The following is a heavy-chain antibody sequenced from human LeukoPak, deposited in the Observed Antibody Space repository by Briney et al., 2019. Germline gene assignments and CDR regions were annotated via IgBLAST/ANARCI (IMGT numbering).Heavy chain of an antibody. CDR3: AKGVISGWYVRWVDY. Sequence: GGSLRLSCAASGFTFSNYAMSWARQAPGKGLEWVSSLNGRGDSPYYADSVKGRFTISRDNSKNTLYLQMNSLRAEDTAVYYCAKGVISGWYVRWVDYWGQGTLVTVSS. CDR2: LNGRGDSP. V-gene: IGHV3-23*01. J-gene: IGHJ4*02. CDR1: GFTFSNYA. D-gene: IGHD6-19*01.